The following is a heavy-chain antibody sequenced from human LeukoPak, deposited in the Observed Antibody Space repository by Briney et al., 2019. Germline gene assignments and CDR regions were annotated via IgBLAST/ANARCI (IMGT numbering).Heavy chain of an antibody. Sequence: GGSLRLSCAASGFTFSSYSMNWVRQAPGKGLEWVSSISSSSSYIYYADSVKGRFTISRDNAKNSLYLQMSSLKASDTAMYYCARGDYGDFRVFYTLFDYWGQGTLVTVSS. J-gene: IGHJ4*02. D-gene: IGHD4-17*01. CDR1: GFTFSSYS. V-gene: IGHV3-21*04. CDR2: ISSSSSYI. CDR3: ARGDYGDFRVFYTLFDY.